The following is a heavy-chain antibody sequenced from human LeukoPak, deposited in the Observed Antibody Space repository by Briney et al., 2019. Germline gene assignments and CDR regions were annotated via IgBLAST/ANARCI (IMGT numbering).Heavy chain of an antibody. J-gene: IGHJ4*02. D-gene: IGHD3-10*01. CDR2: IYYSGST. CDR1: GCTISSYY. Sequence: NPSESLSLTCTVSGCTISSYYWSWIRQPPGKGLEWIGYIYYSGSTSYNPSLKSRVTISVDTSKNQFSLKLSSVTAADTAVYYCARNSGTTVETWYYFDYWGQGTLVTVSS. CDR3: ARNSGTTVETWYYFDY. V-gene: IGHV4-59*01.